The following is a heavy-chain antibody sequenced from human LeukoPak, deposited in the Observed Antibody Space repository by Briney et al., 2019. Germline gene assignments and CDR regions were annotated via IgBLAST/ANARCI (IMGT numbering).Heavy chain of an antibody. CDR1: GYTFTSHA. D-gene: IGHD3-10*01. J-gene: IGHJ1*01. CDR2: INTNTGNP. Sequence: ASVKVSCKASGYTFTSHAMNWVRQAPGQGLEWMGWINTNTGNPKYAQGFAGRFVFSLDTSVSTAYYCARDIRVGPHFGYSLYWGQGTLVTVSS. V-gene: IGHV7-4-1*01. CDR3: Y.